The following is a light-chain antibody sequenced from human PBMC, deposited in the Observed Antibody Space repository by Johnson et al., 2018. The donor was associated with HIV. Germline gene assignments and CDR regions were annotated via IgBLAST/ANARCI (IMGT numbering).Light chain of an antibody. Sequence: QSVLTQPPSVSAAPGQKVTISCSGSSSNIGNNYVSWYQQLPGTAPKLLIYDNNKRPSGFPDRSYGSKSGTSATLGITGLQTGDDADYYCGTWDSSLSGVFGTGTKVTVL. J-gene: IGLJ1*01. V-gene: IGLV1-51*01. CDR3: GTWDSSLSGV. CDR2: DNN. CDR1: SSNIGNNY.